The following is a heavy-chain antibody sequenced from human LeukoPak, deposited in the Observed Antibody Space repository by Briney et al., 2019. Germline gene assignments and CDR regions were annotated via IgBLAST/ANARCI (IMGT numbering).Heavy chain of an antibody. CDR1: GGSISSSSYY. V-gene: IGHV4-39*07. J-gene: IGHJ4*02. Sequence: SETLSLTCTVSGGSISSSSYYWGWIRQPPGKGLEWIGEINHSGSTNYNPSLKSRVTIAVDTSKNQFSLKLSSVTAADTAVYYCARGVYCSGGSCYIPFDYWGQGALVTVSS. D-gene: IGHD2-15*01. CDR2: INHSGST. CDR3: ARGVYCSGGSCYIPFDY.